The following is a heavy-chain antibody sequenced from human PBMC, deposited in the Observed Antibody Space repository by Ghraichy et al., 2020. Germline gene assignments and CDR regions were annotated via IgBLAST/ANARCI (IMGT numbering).Heavy chain of an antibody. J-gene: IGHJ5*02. D-gene: IGHD3/OR15-3a*01. CDR2: IYYSGGT. Sequence: SETLSLTCTVSGDSISSSIYYWAWLRQPPGKGLEWIGNIYYSGGTTYNPSLKGRVTLSIDTSKNQFSLQLRSVTAADTAVYYCARQEVMSRFVDLFDWFNHWGPGTQVIVSS. CDR3: ARQEVMSRFVDLFDWFNH. V-gene: IGHV4-39*01. CDR1: GDSISSSIYY.